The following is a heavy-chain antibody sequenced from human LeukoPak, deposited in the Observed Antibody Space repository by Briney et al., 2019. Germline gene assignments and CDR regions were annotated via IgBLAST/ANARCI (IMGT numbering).Heavy chain of an antibody. Sequence: ASVKVSCKASGYTFTDYYMHWVRQAPGQGLEWMGWINPNSGGTNYAQKFQGRVTMTRDTSISTAYMELSRLRSDDTAVYYCARVRLGINFGINDAFDIWGQGTMVTVSS. J-gene: IGHJ3*02. D-gene: IGHD7-27*01. CDR3: ARVRLGINFGINDAFDI. CDR2: INPNSGGT. V-gene: IGHV1-2*02. CDR1: GYTFTDYY.